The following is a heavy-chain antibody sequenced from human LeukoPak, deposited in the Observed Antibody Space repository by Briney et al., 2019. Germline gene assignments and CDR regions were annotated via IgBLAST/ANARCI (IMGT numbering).Heavy chain of an antibody. D-gene: IGHD6-19*01. J-gene: IGHJ4*02. CDR3: ARDDIAVAGTGVDY. CDR2: ISSSSSTI. Sequence: GGSLRLSCAASGFTVSSNYMSWVRQAPGKGLEWVSYISSSSSTIYYADSVKGRFTISRDNAKNSLYLQMNSLRAEDTAVYYCARDDIAVAGTGVDYWGQGTLVTVSS. V-gene: IGHV3-48*01. CDR1: GFTVSSNY.